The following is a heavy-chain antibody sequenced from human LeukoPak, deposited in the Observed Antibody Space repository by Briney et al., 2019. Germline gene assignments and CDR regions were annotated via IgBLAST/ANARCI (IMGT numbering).Heavy chain of an antibody. D-gene: IGHD4-17*01. CDR2: TYYRSKWYN. CDR3: ARENDYGDYRGGNWFDP. Sequence: SQTLSLTCAISGDSVSSNSAAWSWIRQSPLRGLEWLGRTYYRSKWYNDYAVSVKSRITINPDTSKNQFSLQLNSVTPEDTAVYYCARENDYGDYRGGNWFDPWGQGTLVTVSS. CDR1: GDSVSSNSAA. V-gene: IGHV6-1*01. J-gene: IGHJ5*02.